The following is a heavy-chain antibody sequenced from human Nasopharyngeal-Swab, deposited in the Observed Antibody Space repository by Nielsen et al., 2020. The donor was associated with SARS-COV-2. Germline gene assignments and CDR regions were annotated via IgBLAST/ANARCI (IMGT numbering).Heavy chain of an antibody. CDR2: ISTSGSTI. CDR3: ARPRGGWAFDI. Sequence: GESLKISCAASGFTFSDYYMSWIRQAPGKGLEWVSYISTSGSTISFADSVKGRFTISRDNAKNSLYLQMNSLRAEDTAVYYCARPRGGWAFDIWGRGTMVTVSS. V-gene: IGHV3-11*01. CDR1: GFTFSDYY. D-gene: IGHD3-16*01. J-gene: IGHJ3*02.